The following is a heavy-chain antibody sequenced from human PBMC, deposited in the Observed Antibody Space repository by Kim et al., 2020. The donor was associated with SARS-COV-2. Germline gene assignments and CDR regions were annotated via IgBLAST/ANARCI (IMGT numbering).Heavy chain of an antibody. CDR3: ARDGDYYYFDY. Sequence: TNYAQKLQGRVTMTTDTSTSTAYRELRSLRSDDTAVYYWARDGDYYYFDYWGQGTLVTVSS. D-gene: IGHD4-17*01. J-gene: IGHJ4*02. V-gene: IGHV1-18*01. CDR2: T.